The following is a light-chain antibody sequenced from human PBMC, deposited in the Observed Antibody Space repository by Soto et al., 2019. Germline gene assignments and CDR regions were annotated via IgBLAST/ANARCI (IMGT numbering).Light chain of an antibody. CDR2: TTN. CDR3: AAWADSLNGHV. J-gene: IGLJ1*01. CDR1: SSNIGTSS. Sequence: QSVLTQPHSASGTPGQRVTISCSGSSSNIGTSSVHWFQQLPGTAPKLLISTTNQRPSGVPERFSGSKSGTSASLAISGLQSEDEADYDCAAWADSLNGHVFGTGTKVTVL. V-gene: IGLV1-44*01.